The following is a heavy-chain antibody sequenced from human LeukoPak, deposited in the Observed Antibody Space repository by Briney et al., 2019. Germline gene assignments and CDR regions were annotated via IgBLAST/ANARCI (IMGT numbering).Heavy chain of an antibody. CDR1: GYTFTDYY. CDR3: ARDHRGGSNYYYYMDV. Sequence: GASVKVSCKASGYTFTDYYMHWVRQAPGQGLEWMGWINPNSGGTNYTQKFQGRVTMTRDTSISTAYMELSRLRSDDTAVYYCARDHRGGSNYYYYMDVWGKGTTVTISS. CDR2: INPNSGGT. D-gene: IGHD3-10*01. J-gene: IGHJ6*03. V-gene: IGHV1-2*02.